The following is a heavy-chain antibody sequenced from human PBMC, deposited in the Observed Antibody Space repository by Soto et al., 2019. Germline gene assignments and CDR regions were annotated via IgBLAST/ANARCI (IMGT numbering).Heavy chain of an antibody. CDR1: GFTFSSYE. J-gene: IGHJ4*02. Sequence: EVQLVESGGGLVQPGGSLRLSCAASGFTFSSYEMNWVPQAPGKGREWVSYFSSSGSTIYYADSVKGRFTISRDNAKNSLYLQMNSLRAEDTAVYYCARDGRYYGSGSYYNEGFDYWGQGTLVTVSS. CDR3: ARDGRYYGSGSYYNEGFDY. CDR2: FSSSGSTI. V-gene: IGHV3-48*03. D-gene: IGHD3-10*01.